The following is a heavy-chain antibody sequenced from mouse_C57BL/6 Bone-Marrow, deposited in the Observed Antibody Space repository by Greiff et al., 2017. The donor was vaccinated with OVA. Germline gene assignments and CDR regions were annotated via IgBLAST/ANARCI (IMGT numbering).Heavy chain of an antibody. CDR3: ARPLYSNYGRYFDV. CDR1: GFTFSSYT. V-gene: IGHV5-9*01. Sequence: DVKLVESGGGLVKPGGSLKLSCAASGFTFSSYTMSWVRQTPEKRLEWVATISGGGGNTYYPDSVKGRFTISRDNAKNTLYLQMSSLRSEDTALYYCARPLYSNYGRYFDVWGTGTTVTVSS. CDR2: ISGGGGNT. J-gene: IGHJ1*03. D-gene: IGHD2-5*01.